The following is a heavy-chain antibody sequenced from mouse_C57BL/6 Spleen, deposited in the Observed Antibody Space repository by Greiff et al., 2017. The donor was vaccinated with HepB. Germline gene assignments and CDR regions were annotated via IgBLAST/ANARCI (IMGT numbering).Heavy chain of an antibody. D-gene: IGHD1-1*01. CDR3: GVPLYYGSSYPDY. Sequence: QVQLQQSGAELVKPGASVKISCKASGYAFSSYWMNWVKQRPGKGLEWIGQIYPGDGDTNYNGKFKGKATLTADKSSSTAYMQLSSLTSEDSAVYFCGVPLYYGSSYPDYWGQGTTLTVSS. CDR1: GYAFSSYW. J-gene: IGHJ2*01. V-gene: IGHV1-80*01. CDR2: IYPGDGDT.